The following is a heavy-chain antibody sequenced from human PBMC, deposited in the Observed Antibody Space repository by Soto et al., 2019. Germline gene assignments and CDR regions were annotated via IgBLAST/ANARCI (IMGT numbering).Heavy chain of an antibody. CDR2: IIPIFGTA. Sequence: VKVSCKASXGTFSSYAXXXVRQAPGQGLEWMGGIIPIFGTANYAQKFQGRVTITADKSTSTXYMELSSLRSEDTAVYYCAREVSTPYYYYGMDVWGQGTTVTVSS. V-gene: IGHV1-69*13. CDR1: XGTFSSYA. D-gene: IGHD2-2*01. J-gene: IGHJ6*02. CDR3: AREVSTPYYYYGMDV.